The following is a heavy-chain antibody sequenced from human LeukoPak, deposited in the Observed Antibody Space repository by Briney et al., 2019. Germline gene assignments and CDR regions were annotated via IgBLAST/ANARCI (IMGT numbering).Heavy chain of an antibody. V-gene: IGHV3-30*04. Sequence: GRSLRLSCAASGFTFSSYAMHWVRQAPGKGLEWVAVISYDGSNKYYADSVKGRFTISRDNSKNTLYLQMNSLRAEDTAVYYCARGPFIVVVPAANSFEIDYWGQGTMVTVSS. J-gene: IGHJ3*01. CDR3: ARGPFIVVVPAANSFEIDY. CDR2: ISYDGSNK. D-gene: IGHD2-2*01. CDR1: GFTFSSYA.